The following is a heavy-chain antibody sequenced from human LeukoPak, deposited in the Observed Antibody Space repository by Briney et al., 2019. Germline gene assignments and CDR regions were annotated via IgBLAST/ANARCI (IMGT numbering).Heavy chain of an antibody. CDR2: INPNSGGT. Sequence: ASVKVSCKASGYTFTDYYMHWVRQAPGQGLEWMGWINPNSGGTNYAQKFQGRVTMTRDTSISTAYMELSRLRSDDTAVYYCARSQNDYGDYVSFDYWGQGTLVTVSS. CDR3: ARSQNDYGDYVSFDY. D-gene: IGHD4-17*01. CDR1: GYTFTDYY. J-gene: IGHJ4*02. V-gene: IGHV1-2*02.